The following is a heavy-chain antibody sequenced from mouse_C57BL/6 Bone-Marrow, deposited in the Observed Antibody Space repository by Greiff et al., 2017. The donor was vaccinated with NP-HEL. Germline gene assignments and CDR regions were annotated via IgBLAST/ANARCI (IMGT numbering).Heavy chain of an antibody. CDR1: GFNIKDYY. D-gene: IGHD1-1*01. V-gene: IGHV14-1*01. Sequence: EVQLQESGAELVRPGASVKLSCTASGFNIKDYYMHWVKQRPEQGLEWIGRIDPEDGDTEYAPTFQGKATMTADTSSNTADLQLSSLTSEDTAVYYCTPALLLPSYFDYWGQGTTLTVSS. J-gene: IGHJ2*01. CDR3: TPALLLPSYFDY. CDR2: IDPEDGDT.